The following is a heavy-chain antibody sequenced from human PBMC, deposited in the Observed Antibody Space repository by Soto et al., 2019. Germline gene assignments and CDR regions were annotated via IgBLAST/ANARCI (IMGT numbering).Heavy chain of an antibody. Sequence: SVKVSCKASGYTFTYRYLHWVRQAPGQALEWMGWITPFNGNTNYAQKFQDRVTITRDRSMSTAYMELSSLRSEDTAMYYCARSRGPPESGMDVWGQGTTVTVSS. CDR1: GYTFTYRY. CDR3: ARSRGPPESGMDV. V-gene: IGHV1-45*02. D-gene: IGHD3-10*01. CDR2: ITPFNGNT. J-gene: IGHJ6*02.